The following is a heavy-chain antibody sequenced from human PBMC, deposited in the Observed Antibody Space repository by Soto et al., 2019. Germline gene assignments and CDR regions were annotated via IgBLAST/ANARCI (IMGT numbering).Heavy chain of an antibody. CDR3: ARRRTTMVRRGYYFDY. V-gene: IGHV4-34*01. CDR2: INHSGST. J-gene: IGHJ4*02. Sequence: TSETLSLTCAVYGGSFSGYYWSWIRQPPGKGLEWIGEINHSGSTNYNPSLKSRVTISVDTSKNQFSLKLSSVTAADTAVYYCARRRTTMVRRGYYFDYWGQGTLVTVSS. CDR1: GGSFSGYY. D-gene: IGHD3-10*01.